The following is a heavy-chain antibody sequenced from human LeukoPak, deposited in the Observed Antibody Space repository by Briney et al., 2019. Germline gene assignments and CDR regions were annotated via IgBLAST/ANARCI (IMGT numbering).Heavy chain of an antibody. V-gene: IGHV1-24*01. CDR2: FDPEDGET. J-gene: IGHJ4*02. CDR1: GYTLTELS. D-gene: IGHD6-19*01. CDR3: ATARTGRSGWYEIGY. Sequence: RASVKVSCKVSGYTLTELSMYWVRQAPGKGLEWMGGFDPEDGETIYAQKFQGRVTMTEDTSTDTAYMELSSLRSEDTAVYYCATARTGRSGWYEIGYWGQGTLVTVSS.